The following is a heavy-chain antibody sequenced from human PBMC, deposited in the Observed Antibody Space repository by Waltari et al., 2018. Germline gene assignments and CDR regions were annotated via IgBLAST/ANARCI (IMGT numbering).Heavy chain of an antibody. J-gene: IGHJ6*02. V-gene: IGHV4-59*01. D-gene: IGHD2-21*02. CDR2: IYYSGST. Sequence: QVQLQESGPGLVKPSETLSLTCTVSGGSISSYSWSWIRQPPGKGLEWIGYIYYSGSTNYNPSLKSRVTISVDTSKNQFSLKLSSVTAADTAVYYCARDLLLDCGGDCERGMDVWGQGTTVTVSS. CDR1: GGSISSYS. CDR3: ARDLLLDCGGDCERGMDV.